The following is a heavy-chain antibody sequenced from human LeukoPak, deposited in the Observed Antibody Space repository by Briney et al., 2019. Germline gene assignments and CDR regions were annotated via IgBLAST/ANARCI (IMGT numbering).Heavy chain of an antibody. D-gene: IGHD3-10*01. Sequence: AGSLRLSCAASGVTFSIYCMSWVRQPPGKGPEWVGRIKQDGSEKYYVASVKGRFTISRDNAKNSLYLQMNSLRAEDTAVYYCARVGITMVRGVIMWANWFDPWGQGTLVTVSS. J-gene: IGHJ5*02. CDR1: GVTFSIYC. CDR2: IKQDGSEK. V-gene: IGHV3-7*01. CDR3: ARVGITMVRGVIMWANWFDP.